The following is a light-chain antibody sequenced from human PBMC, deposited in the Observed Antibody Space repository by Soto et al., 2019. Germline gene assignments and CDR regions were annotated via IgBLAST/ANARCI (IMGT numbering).Light chain of an antibody. CDR2: IAT. CDR1: QSVNSN. CDR3: QPYNVWPLT. J-gene: IGKJ4*01. V-gene: IGKV3-15*01. Sequence: EIVMTQSPVTLSVSPGDRATLSCRASQSVNSNLAWYQQKPVQTPKLLIYIATTRDTGIPARFRGSGSGTEFNLTISSLQSEDFAVDYCQPYNVWPLTFGGGNKVEFK.